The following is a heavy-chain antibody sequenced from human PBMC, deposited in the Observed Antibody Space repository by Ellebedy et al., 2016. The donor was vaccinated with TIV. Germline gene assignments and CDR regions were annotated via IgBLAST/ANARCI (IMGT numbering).Heavy chain of an antibody. CDR1: GFIFSNYA. D-gene: IGHD2/OR15-2a*01. CDR2: TYGSGGRK. J-gene: IGHJ6*03. Sequence: GGSLRLXXAASGFIFSNYAMSWVRQAPGKGLEWVSSTYGSGGRKYHADSVKGRFTISRDNSKNTLYLQMNSLRAEDTAVYYCAKGDFFPSRGYYYMDVWGKGTTVTVSS. CDR3: AKGDFFPSRGYYYMDV. V-gene: IGHV3-23*01.